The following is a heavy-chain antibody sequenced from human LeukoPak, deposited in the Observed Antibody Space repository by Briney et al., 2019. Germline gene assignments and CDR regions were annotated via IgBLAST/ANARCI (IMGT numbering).Heavy chain of an antibody. CDR3: AKMGGYFDY. CDR2: ITGSGDNT. Sequence: PGGSLRLSCAASGFTFSNSGMSWVRPAPGEGLEWVSAITGSGDNTYYAYSVKGRFTISRDNSKNTLYLQMSSLRAEDTAVYYCAKMGGYFDYWGQGTLVTVSS. J-gene: IGHJ4*02. D-gene: IGHD3-16*01. CDR1: GFTFSNSG. V-gene: IGHV3-23*01.